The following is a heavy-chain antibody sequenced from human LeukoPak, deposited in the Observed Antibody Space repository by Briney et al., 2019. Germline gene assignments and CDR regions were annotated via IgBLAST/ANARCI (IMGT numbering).Heavy chain of an antibody. CDR2: IYHDGST. CDR3: ARSGASSSGWPFDY. Sequence: SETLSLTCTVSGYSISSGYYWGWIRQPPGKGLEWIGNIYHDGSTYYNPSLKSRVTISVDTSKNRFSLKLSSVTAADTAVYYCARSGASSSGWPFDYWGQGTLVTVSS. V-gene: IGHV4-38-2*02. CDR1: GYSISSGYY. D-gene: IGHD6-19*01. J-gene: IGHJ4*02.